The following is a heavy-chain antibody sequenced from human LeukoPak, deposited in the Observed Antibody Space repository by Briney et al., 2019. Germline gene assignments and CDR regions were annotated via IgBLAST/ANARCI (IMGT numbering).Heavy chain of an antibody. CDR1: GFTVSTNY. J-gene: IGHJ4*02. V-gene: IGHV3-53*01. Sequence: PGGSLRPSCAASGFTVSTNYMSWVRQAPGKGLEWVSVIYSGGSTYYADSVKGRFTISRDNSKNTLYLQMNSLRAEDTAVYYCATPLWFGDLLPLNYWGQGTLVTVSS. D-gene: IGHD3-10*01. CDR2: IYSGGST. CDR3: ATPLWFGDLLPLNY.